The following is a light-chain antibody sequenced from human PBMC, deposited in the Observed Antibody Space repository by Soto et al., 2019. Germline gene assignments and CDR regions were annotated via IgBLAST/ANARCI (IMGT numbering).Light chain of an antibody. CDR1: QTVLRSSNNKNH. Sequence: DIVMTQSPDSLAVSLGESATINCKSSQTVLRSSNNKNHLAWYQQKPEQPPKMLISWASTRESGVPDRFSGSGSGTDFTLTISSLQAEDVAVYYCQHYYTVPVTFGQGTRLEIK. V-gene: IGKV4-1*01. CDR3: QHYYTVPVT. J-gene: IGKJ5*01. CDR2: WAS.